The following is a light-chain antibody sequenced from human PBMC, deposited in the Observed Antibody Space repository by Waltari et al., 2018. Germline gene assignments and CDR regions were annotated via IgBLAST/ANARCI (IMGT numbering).Light chain of an antibody. V-gene: IGLV1-47*01. J-gene: IGLJ3*02. Sequence: QSVLTQPPSASGTPGQRVTISCSGSSSNIGSNYVYWYQQTPGTAPKLPIYRNNQRPSGVPDRFSGSKSGTSASLAISGLRSEDEADYYCAAWDDSLSGWVFGGGTKLTVL. CDR1: SSNIGSNY. CDR2: RNN. CDR3: AAWDDSLSGWV.